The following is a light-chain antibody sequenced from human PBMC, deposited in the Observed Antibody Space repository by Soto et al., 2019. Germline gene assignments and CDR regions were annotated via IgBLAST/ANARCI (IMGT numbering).Light chain of an antibody. CDR1: NNDIGGYNY. V-gene: IGLV2-8*01. J-gene: IGLJ2*01. CDR2: DVT. CDR3: SSYAGSSNLV. Sequence: QSALTQPPSASASPGQSVTISCTGTNNDIGGYNYVSWYQHHPGKAPQLIIYDVTKRPSGVLDRCSGSKSGNTASLTVAGLQTYDEAEYFCSSYAGSSNLVFGTGTKLTVL.